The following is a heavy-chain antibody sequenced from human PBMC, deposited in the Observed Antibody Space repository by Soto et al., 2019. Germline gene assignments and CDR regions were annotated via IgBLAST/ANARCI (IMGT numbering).Heavy chain of an antibody. Sequence: QVQLVQSGAEFKKPGASVRVSCKSSGNTFPNYAIHCVRQAPGQRPEWMGWINGGNGNTYYSENFQGRVTFTRDTSASTVYMELSSLRSEDTAIYYCARNVSGYSGSYYIDYLNSLGQGALVTGSS. J-gene: IGHJ4*02. CDR3: ARNVSGYSGSYYIDYLNS. CDR2: INGGNGNT. CDR1: GNTFPNYA. V-gene: IGHV1-3*01. D-gene: IGHD1-26*01.